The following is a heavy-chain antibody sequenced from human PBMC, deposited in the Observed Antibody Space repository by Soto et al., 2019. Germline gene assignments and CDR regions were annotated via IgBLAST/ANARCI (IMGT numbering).Heavy chain of an antibody. J-gene: IGHJ5*02. CDR1: GLSLSTSGEA. Sequence: QITLKESGTTLVKPTQPLTLTCTFSGLSLSTSGEAVGWIRQPPGKALEWLALIYWDDDKRYNPTLKTRLTITKDTSKNQVVLTLTNMAPVDTATYYCAHYVSTSPAGWFDPWGQGILVTVSS. V-gene: IGHV2-5*02. CDR2: IYWDDDK. CDR3: AHYVSTSPAGWFDP. D-gene: IGHD3-10*02.